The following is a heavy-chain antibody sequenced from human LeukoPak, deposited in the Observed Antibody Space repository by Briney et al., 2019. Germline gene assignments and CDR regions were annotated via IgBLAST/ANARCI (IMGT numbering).Heavy chain of an antibody. CDR1: GYTFTVYY. J-gene: IGHJ5*02. D-gene: IGHD4-17*01. Sequence: GASVNVSCKASGYTFTVYYMHWVRQAPGPGLEWMGWINPNSGGTNYAQKFQGRVTMTRDTSISTAYMELSRLRSDDTAVYYCARLIPPDGDYSFWFDPWGQGTLVTVSS. CDR3: ARLIPPDGDYSFWFDP. V-gene: IGHV1-2*02. CDR2: INPNSGGT.